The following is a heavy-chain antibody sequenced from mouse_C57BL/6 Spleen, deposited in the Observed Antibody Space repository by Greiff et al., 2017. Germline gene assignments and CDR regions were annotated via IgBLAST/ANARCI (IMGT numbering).Heavy chain of an antibody. CDR1: GFTFTDYY. CDR3: ARYLGRRYFDV. Sequence: EVKLMESGGGLVQPGGSLSLSCAASGFTFTDYYMSWVRQPPGKALEWLGFIRNKANGYTTEYSASVKGRFTISRDNSQSILYLQMNALRAEDSATYYCARYLGRRYFDVWGTGTTVTVSS. CDR2: IRNKANGYTT. V-gene: IGHV7-3*01. D-gene: IGHD4-1*01. J-gene: IGHJ1*03.